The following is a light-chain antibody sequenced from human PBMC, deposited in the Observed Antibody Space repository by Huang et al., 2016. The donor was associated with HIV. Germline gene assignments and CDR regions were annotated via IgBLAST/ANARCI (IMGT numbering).Light chain of an antibody. V-gene: IGKV1-33*01. CDR2: DAS. J-gene: IGKJ4*01. CDR3: QQYDNLPLT. Sequence: DIQMTQSPSSLSASVGDGVTFTCPASQDINNYLNLDQNKPGKAPKLLIYDASHLETGVPSRFSGSGSGTDFTVTISSLQPEDIGTYYCQQYDNLPLTFGGGTKVEIK. CDR1: QDINNY.